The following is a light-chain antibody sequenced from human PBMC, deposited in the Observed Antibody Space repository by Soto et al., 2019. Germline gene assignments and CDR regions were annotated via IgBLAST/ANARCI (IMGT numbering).Light chain of an antibody. Sequence: QPVLTQSPSASASLGASVKLTCTLSSGHSSYAIAWHQQQPETGPRYLMKVHSDGSHSKGDGIPDRFSGSSSGAERYLTISSLQSEDEADYYCQTWGTGIYVVFGGGTQLTVL. J-gene: IGLJ2*01. V-gene: IGLV4-69*01. CDR3: QTWGTGIYVV. CDR2: VHSDGSH. CDR1: SGHSSYA.